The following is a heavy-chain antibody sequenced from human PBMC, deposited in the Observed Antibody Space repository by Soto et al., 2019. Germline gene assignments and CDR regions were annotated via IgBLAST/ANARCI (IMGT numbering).Heavy chain of an antibody. V-gene: IGHV1-18*01. Sequence: QVQLVQSGAEVKKPGASVKISCKASGYTSTTSAISWVRQAPGQGLEWMGRISVHNGDPNYAQKFPGRATXXTXTXXSTAYMELRSLRSDDTAVYYCARDPGLHLGGNFDYWGQGALVTVSS. CDR3: ARDPGLHLGGNFDY. CDR1: GYTSTTSA. J-gene: IGHJ4*02. D-gene: IGHD4-4*01. CDR2: ISVHNGDP.